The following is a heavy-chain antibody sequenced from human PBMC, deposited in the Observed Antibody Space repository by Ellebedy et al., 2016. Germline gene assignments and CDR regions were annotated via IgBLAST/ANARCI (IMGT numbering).Heavy chain of an antibody. CDR1: GFTFSSYA. CDR3: ARDSGYYDSSGYLDY. V-gene: IGHV3-21*01. D-gene: IGHD3-22*01. J-gene: IGHJ4*02. Sequence: GGSLRLSXAASGFTFSSYAMSWVRQAPGKGLEWVSSISSSSSYIYYADSVKGRFTISRDNAKNSLYLQMNSLRAEDTAVYYCARDSGYYDSSGYLDYWGQGTLVTVSS. CDR2: ISSSSSYI.